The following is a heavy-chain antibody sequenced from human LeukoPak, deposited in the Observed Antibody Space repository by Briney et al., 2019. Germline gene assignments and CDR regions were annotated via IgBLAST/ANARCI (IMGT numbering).Heavy chain of an antibody. D-gene: IGHD1-14*01. J-gene: IGHJ5*02. CDR3: AKGSGINHYHWIDP. V-gene: IGHV3-23*01. CDR2: ISGSGGTT. Sequence: QAGGSLRLSCAASGFAFTSNAMGWVRQAPGKGLEWVSSISGSGGTTYYADAVKGRFTISRDNSKNTVYLQMSSLRAEDTAVYYCAKGSGINHYHWIDPWGQGTLVTVSS. CDR1: GFAFTSNA.